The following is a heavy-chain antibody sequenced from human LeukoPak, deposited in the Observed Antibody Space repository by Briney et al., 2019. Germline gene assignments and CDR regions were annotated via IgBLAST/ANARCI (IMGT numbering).Heavy chain of an antibody. CDR2: ISYDGSNK. J-gene: IGHJ6*03. V-gene: IGHV3-30*03. CDR1: GFTFSSYG. Sequence: PGRSLRLSCAASGFTFSSYGMHWVRQAPGKGLEWVAVISYDGSNKYYADSVKGRFTISRDNSKNTLYLQMNSLRAEDTAVYYCARFAAGGSYYYMDVWGKGTTVTVSS. CDR3: ARFAAGGSYYYMDV. D-gene: IGHD6-25*01.